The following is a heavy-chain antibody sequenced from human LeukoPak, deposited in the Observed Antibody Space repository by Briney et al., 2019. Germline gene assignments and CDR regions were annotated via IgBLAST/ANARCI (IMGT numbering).Heavy chain of an antibody. D-gene: IGHD3/OR15-3a*01. J-gene: IGHJ4*02. CDR1: GFTFTTYL. Sequence: GGSLSLSCAASGFTFTTYLMTWVRQATGKGLEWVSGISGGAGTTYYADSVTGRFSISRDISKNTLYLQMNSLRAEDAAVYYCAKLSLDWGAFECWGQGTLVTVSS. CDR2: ISGGAGTT. CDR3: AKLSLDWGAFEC. V-gene: IGHV3-23*01.